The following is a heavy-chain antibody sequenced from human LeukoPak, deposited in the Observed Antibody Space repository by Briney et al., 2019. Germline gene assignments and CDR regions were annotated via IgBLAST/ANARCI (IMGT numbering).Heavy chain of an antibody. CDR2: ISGSGGST. D-gene: IGHD3-22*01. CDR3: ARDRAYYYDSSLPY. CDR1: GFTFSSYA. Sequence: GGSLILSCAASGFTFSSYAMSWVRQAPGKGLEWVSAISGSGGSTYYADSVKGRFTISRDNSKNTLSLQMNSLSAEDTAVYYCARDRAYYYDSSLPYWGQGTLVTVSS. V-gene: IGHV3-23*01. J-gene: IGHJ4*02.